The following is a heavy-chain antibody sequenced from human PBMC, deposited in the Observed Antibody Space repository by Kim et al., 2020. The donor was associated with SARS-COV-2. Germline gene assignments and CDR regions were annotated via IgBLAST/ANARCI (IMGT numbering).Heavy chain of an antibody. CDR3: ARWGWCGGGSCYFDY. J-gene: IGHJ4*02. CDR2: IYNSGSSGST. V-gene: IGHV4-59*01. D-gene: IGHD2-15*01. Sequence: SETLSLTCTVSGGSISTYYWSWIRQHPGKGLEWIGYIYNSGSSGSTNYNPSLKSRVTISVDTSKNQFSLKLSSVTAANTAVYYCARWGWCGGGSCYFDYWGQRTLVTVSS. CDR1: GGSISTYY.